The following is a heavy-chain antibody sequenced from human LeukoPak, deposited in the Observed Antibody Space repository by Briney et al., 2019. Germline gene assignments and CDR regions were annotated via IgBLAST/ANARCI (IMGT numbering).Heavy chain of an antibody. D-gene: IGHD3-3*02. J-gene: IGHJ3*02. V-gene: IGHV4-38-2*02. CDR2: FDQSGST. CDR3: AREISNAFDI. CDR1: GYSISSGYY. Sequence: SETLSLTCTVSGYSISSGYYWGCIRQPPGKGLEWIGSFDQSGSTYHNPSLKSRVTISVDTSKHQFFLKLNSVTAADTAVYYCAREISNAFDIWGQGTMVTVSS.